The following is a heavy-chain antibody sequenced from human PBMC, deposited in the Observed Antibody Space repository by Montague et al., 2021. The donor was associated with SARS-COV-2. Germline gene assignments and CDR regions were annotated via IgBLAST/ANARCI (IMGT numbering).Heavy chain of an antibody. D-gene: IGHD2-8*02. V-gene: IGHV3-48*03. Sequence: SLRLSCAASGFTFSYFEMNWVRQAPGKGLEWISHISGAGTTIYYADSVKGRFTISRDNAKNSLYLQMNSLRAEDTAVYYCSRDLVVTDGISDYWGQGTLVTVSS. J-gene: IGHJ4*02. CDR3: SRDLVVTDGISDY. CDR1: GFTFSYFE. CDR2: ISGAGTTI.